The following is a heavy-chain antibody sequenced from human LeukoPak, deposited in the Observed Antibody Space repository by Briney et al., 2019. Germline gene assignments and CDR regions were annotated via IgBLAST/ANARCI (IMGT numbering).Heavy chain of an antibody. CDR1: GFTFSSYW. V-gene: IGHV3-7*01. D-gene: IGHD4-17*01. CDR2: INLDGSEK. CDR3: AGAERGTTVTTY. J-gene: IGHJ4*02. Sequence: GGSLRLSCAVSGFTFSSYWMSWVRQAPGKGLEWVANINLDGSEKYYVDSVKGRFTISRDNAKNSLYLQVNSLRAEDTAVYYCAGAERGTTVTTYWGQGTLVTVSS.